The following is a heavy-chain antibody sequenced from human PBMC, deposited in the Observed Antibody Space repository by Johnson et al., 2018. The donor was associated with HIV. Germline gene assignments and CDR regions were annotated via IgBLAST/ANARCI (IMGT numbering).Heavy chain of an antibody. J-gene: IGHJ3*02. D-gene: IGHD6-19*01. V-gene: IGHV3-30*02. CDR2: IRYDGTNK. Sequence: QEQLVESGGGVVQPGGSLRLSCAASGFTFSTYGMHWVRQAPGKGLEWVAFIRYDGTNKYYAGSVKGRFTISRDNSKNTLYLQMNSLRAEDTAVYYCARGEQWSLLGAFDIWGQGIMVTVSS. CDR3: ARGEQWSLLGAFDI. CDR1: GFTFSTYG.